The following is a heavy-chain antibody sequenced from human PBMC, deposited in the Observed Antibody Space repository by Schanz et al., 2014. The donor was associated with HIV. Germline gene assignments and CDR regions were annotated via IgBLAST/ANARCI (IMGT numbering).Heavy chain of an antibody. J-gene: IGHJ4*02. V-gene: IGHV4-34*01. Sequence: QVQLQQWGAGLLKPSETLSLTCAVYGGSFSANYWSWIRQPPGKGLQWIGEINHSGSTNYNPSLKSRVTISVDTSKNQFSLRLNSVTAADTAVYYCARTPYYFDYWGQGTLVTVSS. CDR1: GGSFSANY. CDR2: INHSGST. CDR3: ARTPYYFDY.